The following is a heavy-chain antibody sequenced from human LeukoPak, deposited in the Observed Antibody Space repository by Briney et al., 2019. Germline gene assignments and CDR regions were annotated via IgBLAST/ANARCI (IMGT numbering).Heavy chain of an antibody. D-gene: IGHD2-15*01. CDR3: AKNGDRGAYCSGGSCYPYYYYNMDV. CDR2: ISGSSSYK. CDR1: GFTFRSYS. Sequence: GGSLRLSCVASGFTFRSYSMNWVRQAPGKGLEWVSSISGSSSYKNYADSVKGRFTISRDNSKNTLYLQMNSLRAEDTAIYYCAKNGDRGAYCSGGSCYPYYYYNMDVWGKGTTVTISS. V-gene: IGHV3-21*04. J-gene: IGHJ6*03.